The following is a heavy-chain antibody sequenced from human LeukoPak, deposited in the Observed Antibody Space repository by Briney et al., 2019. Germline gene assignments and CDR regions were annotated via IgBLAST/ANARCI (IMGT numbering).Heavy chain of an antibody. CDR3: ARAEHSSSWVPSRFDY. J-gene: IGHJ4*02. V-gene: IGHV1-3*01. CDR1: GYTFTSYA. Sequence: ASVKVSCKASGYTFTSYAMHWVRQAPGQRLEWMGWINAGNGNTKYSQKFQGRVTITRDTPASTAYMELSSLRSKDTAVYYCARAEHSSSWVPSRFDYWGQGTLVTVSS. D-gene: IGHD6-13*01. CDR2: INAGNGNT.